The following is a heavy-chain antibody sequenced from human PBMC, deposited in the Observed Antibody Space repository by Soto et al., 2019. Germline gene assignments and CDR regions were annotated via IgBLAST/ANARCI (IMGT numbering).Heavy chain of an antibody. Sequence: LRLSCAASGFTFRSSAMSWVRQAPGKGLEWVSVISGSGDNTYHADSVKGRFTISRDNAKSTLYLQMNSLRAEDTAIYYCVKRWSNRFLEPRDYFDYWGQGTLVTVSS. CDR1: GFTFRSSA. D-gene: IGHD3-3*01. CDR2: ISGSGDNT. J-gene: IGHJ4*02. CDR3: VKRWSNRFLEPRDYFDY. V-gene: IGHV3-23*01.